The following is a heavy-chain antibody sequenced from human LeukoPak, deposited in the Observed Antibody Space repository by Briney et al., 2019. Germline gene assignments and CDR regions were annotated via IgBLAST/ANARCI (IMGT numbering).Heavy chain of an antibody. D-gene: IGHD3-10*01. V-gene: IGHV1-18*01. Sequence: ASVKVSCKASGYTFTSYGISWVRQAPGQGLEWMGWISAYNGNINYAQKLQGRVTMTTDTSTSTAYMELRSLGSDDTAVYYCARVHGSGSCFDYWGQGTLVTVSS. CDR2: ISAYNGNI. CDR3: ARVHGSGSCFDY. J-gene: IGHJ4*02. CDR1: GYTFTSYG.